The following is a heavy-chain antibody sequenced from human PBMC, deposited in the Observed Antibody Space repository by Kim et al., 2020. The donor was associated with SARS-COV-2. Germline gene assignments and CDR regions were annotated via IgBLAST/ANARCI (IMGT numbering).Heavy chain of an antibody. CDR2: IDWDDDK. CDR1: GFSLSTTGMC. CDR3: ARGTLGYCSSTSYRYWYFDL. D-gene: IGHD2-2*01. V-gene: IGHV2-70*11. J-gene: IGHJ2*01. Sequence: SGPTLVNPTQTLTLTCTFSGFSLSTTGMCVSWIRQPPGKALEWLARIDWDDDKYYSTSLKTRLTISKDTSKNQVVLTMTNMDPVDTTTYYCARGTLGYCSSTSYRYWYFDLWGRGTLVTVSS.